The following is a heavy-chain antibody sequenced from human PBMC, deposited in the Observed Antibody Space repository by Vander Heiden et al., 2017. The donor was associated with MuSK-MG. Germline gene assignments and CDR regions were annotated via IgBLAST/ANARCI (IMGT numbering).Heavy chain of an antibody. Sequence: QVQLVESGGGVVQPGGSLRRPCAASGVTFSSYGMHGVRQAPGKGLEWLAVISYDGCNKYYADSVKGRFTISRDNSKNTLYLQMNSLRAEDTAVYYCAKDQTTVVTYFDYWGQGTLVTVSS. CDR2: ISYDGCNK. V-gene: IGHV3-30*18. CDR3: AKDQTTVVTYFDY. J-gene: IGHJ4*02. D-gene: IGHD4-17*01. CDR1: GVTFSSYG.